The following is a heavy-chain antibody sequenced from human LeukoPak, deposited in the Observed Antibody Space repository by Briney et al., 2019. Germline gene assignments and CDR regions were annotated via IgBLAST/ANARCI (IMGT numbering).Heavy chain of an antibody. J-gene: IGHJ4*02. CDR3: ARVTGIAAAVGVGFDY. CDR1: GFTFSSYS. CDR2: ISSSSSYI. Sequence: GGSLRLSCAASGFTFSSYSMNWVRQAPGKGLEWASSISSSSSYIYYADSVKGRFTISRDNAKNSLYLQMNSLRAEDTAVYYCARVTGIAAAVGVGFDYWGQGTLVTVSS. D-gene: IGHD6-13*01. V-gene: IGHV3-21*01.